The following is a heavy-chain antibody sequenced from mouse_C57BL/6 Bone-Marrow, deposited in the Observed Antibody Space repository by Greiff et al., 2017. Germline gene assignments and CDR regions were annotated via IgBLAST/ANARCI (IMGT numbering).Heavy chain of an antibody. CDR3: ARRDSNFSMDY. J-gene: IGHJ4*01. CDR2: IYPGDGDT. V-gene: IGHV1-80*01. Sequence: VKLQESGAELVKPGASVKISCKASGYAFSSYWMNWVKQRPGKGLEWIGQIYPGDGDTNYNGKFKGKATLTADKSSSTAYMQLSSLTSEDSAVYFCARRDSNFSMDYWGQGTSVTVSS. D-gene: IGHD2-5*01. CDR1: GYAFSSYW.